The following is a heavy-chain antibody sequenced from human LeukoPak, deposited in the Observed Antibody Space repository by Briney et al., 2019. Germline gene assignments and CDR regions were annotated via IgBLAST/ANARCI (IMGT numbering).Heavy chain of an antibody. CDR3: AKVHSFLITFGGVTFDY. V-gene: IGHV3-23*01. CDR1: AFTFSSYG. D-gene: IGHD3-16*01. J-gene: IGHJ4*02. Sequence: GGTLRLSCAASAFTFSSYGMSWVRQAPGKGLEWVSAISGDGRDIFYADSVKGRFTISRDNSKNTLYLQMNSLRAEDTAVYYCAKVHSFLITFGGVTFDYWGQGTLVTVSS. CDR2: ISGDGRDI.